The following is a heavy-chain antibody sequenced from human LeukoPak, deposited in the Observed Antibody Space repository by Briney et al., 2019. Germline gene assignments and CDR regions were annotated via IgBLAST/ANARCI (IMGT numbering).Heavy chain of an antibody. Sequence: GGSLRLSCATSGFTFSSYWMSWVRQAPGKGLEWVANIKQDGSEKHYVDSVKGRFTISRDNAKNSLYLQMNSLRAEDTAVYYCAELGITMIGGVWGKGTTVTISS. V-gene: IGHV3-7*01. CDR3: AELGITMIGGV. J-gene: IGHJ6*04. D-gene: IGHD3-10*02. CDR1: GFTFSSYW. CDR2: IKQDGSEK.